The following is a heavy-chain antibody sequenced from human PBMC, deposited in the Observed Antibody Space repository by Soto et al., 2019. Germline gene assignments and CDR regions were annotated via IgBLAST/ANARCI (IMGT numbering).Heavy chain of an antibody. J-gene: IGHJ4*02. Sequence: QVQLQESGPGLVKPSETLSLTCTVSGGSINPYYWSWIRQPPGKGLEWIGSIYYRGSANNNPSLKRRLTISVDTSKNQFSLKLSSVTPADTAIYYCVRANYFDFWGQGTLVTVSS. CDR3: VRANYFDF. V-gene: IGHV4-59*01. CDR1: GGSINPYY. CDR2: IYYRGSA.